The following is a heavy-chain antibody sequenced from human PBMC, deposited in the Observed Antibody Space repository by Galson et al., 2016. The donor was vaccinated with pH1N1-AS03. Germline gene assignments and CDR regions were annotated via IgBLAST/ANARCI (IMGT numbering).Heavy chain of an antibody. CDR1: GYSFTTYW. CDR3: ARGDGYNYYFDY. D-gene: IGHD5-24*01. V-gene: IGHV5-51*03. J-gene: IGHJ4*02. CDR2: IYPGDSDT. Sequence: QSGAEVKKPGESLKISCKGSGYSFTTYWIAWVRQLPGKGLEWMGFIYPGDSDTKYSPSFQGQVTISADKSISTAYLRWNSLKASDTAMYYCARGDGYNYYFDYWGQGTLVTVSS.